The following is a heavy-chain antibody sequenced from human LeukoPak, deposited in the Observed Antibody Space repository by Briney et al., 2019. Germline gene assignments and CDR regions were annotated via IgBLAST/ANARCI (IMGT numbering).Heavy chain of an antibody. CDR3: ARDVGPTPFFDY. D-gene: IGHD4-11*01. V-gene: IGHV3-23*01. CDR2: ISGSGGST. J-gene: IGHJ4*02. CDR1: GFTFSSYA. Sequence: GGSLRLSCAASGFTFSSYAMSWVRQAPGKGLEWVSAISGSGGSTYYADSVRGRFTISRDNFKNTLYLQINSLRVEDTAVYYCARDVGPTPFFDYWGRGTLVTVSS.